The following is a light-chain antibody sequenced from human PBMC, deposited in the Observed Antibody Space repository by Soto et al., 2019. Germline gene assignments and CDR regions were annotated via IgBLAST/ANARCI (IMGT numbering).Light chain of an antibody. CDR3: HQYYSAPRA. J-gene: IGKJ1*01. Sequence: DIVMTQSPDSLAVSLAERATINCKSSQSVLYSSNNKNYLAWFQQKPGQPPKLLIYWASTRESGVPDRFSGSGSGTDFTLTFSSLQAEDAAVYSCHQYYSAPRAFGQGTKVEIK. CDR2: WAS. CDR1: QSVLYSSNNKNY. V-gene: IGKV4-1*01.